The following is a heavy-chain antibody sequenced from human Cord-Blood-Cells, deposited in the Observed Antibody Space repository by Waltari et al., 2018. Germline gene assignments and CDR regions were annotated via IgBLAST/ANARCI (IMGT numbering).Heavy chain of an antibody. D-gene: IGHD3-10*01. V-gene: IGHV3-23*01. CDR1: GFTFSSSA. Sequence: EVQLLESGGGLVQPGGSLRLSCAASGFTFSSSAMSWVRQAPGKGLELVSGISGIGGRTYYADSVKGRFTISRNNSKNTLYLQMNSLRAEDTAVYYCAKGITMVQGVFDYWGQGTLVTVSS. J-gene: IGHJ4*02. CDR3: AKGITMVQGVFDY. CDR2: ISGIGGRT.